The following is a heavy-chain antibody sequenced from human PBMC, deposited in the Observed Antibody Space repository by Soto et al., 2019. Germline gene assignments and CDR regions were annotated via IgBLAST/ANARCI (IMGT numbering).Heavy chain of an antibody. D-gene: IGHD6-13*01. CDR3: AGGGFEYSSSWYYFDY. CDR2: IYYSGST. Sequence: QVQLQESGPGLVKPSQTLSLTCTVSGGSISSGDYYWSWIRQPPGKGLEWIGYIYYSGSTYYNPSLKSRFTISVDTSKNQFSRKLSSVTAADTAVYYCAGGGFEYSSSWYYFDYWGQGTLVTVSS. V-gene: IGHV4-30-4*01. CDR1: GGSISSGDYY. J-gene: IGHJ4*02.